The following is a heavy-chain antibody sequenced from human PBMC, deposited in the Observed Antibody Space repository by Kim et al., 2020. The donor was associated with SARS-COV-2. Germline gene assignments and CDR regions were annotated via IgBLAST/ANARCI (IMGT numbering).Heavy chain of an antibody. CDR1: GHSIESGSSY. CDR3: VRRGDTYSLDWYFDN. CDR2: VYYSGNT. D-gene: IGHD5-18*01. J-gene: IGHJ2*01. Sequence: SETLSLTCIVSGHSIESGSSYWGWIRQSPGTGLEWIGSVYYSGNTHYNPSFKSRVTMSMDASANRFSLSLSRMTAADTAVYHCVRRGDTYSLDWYFDNWGRGTLVTVSS. V-gene: IGHV4-39*01.